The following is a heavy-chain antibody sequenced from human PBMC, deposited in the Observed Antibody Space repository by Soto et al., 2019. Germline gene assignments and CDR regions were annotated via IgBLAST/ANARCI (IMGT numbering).Heavy chain of an antibody. V-gene: IGHV3-33*03. D-gene: IGHD5-18*01. CDR1: GFTFSSYG. Sequence: PGGSLRLSCAASGFTFSSYGMHWVRQAPGKGLEWVAVIWYDGSNKYYADSVKGRFTISRDDAKNSLYLQMNSLRAEDTALYYCAKAVGSYGNFDYWGQGTLVTVSS. CDR3: AKAVGSYGNFDY. CDR2: IWYDGSNK. J-gene: IGHJ4*02.